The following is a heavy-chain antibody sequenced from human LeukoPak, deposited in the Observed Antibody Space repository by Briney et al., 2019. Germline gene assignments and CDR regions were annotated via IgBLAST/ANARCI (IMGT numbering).Heavy chain of an antibody. V-gene: IGHV3-21*01. J-gene: IGHJ5*02. Sequence: GGSLRLSCAASGFTFSSYSMNWVRQAPGKGLEWVSSISSSSSYIYYADSVKVRFTISRDNAKNSLYLQMNSLRAEDTAVYYCAREDTSTAAGTISWGQGTLVTVSS. CDR3: AREDTSTAAGTIS. CDR1: GFTFSSYS. CDR2: ISSSSSYI. D-gene: IGHD6-13*01.